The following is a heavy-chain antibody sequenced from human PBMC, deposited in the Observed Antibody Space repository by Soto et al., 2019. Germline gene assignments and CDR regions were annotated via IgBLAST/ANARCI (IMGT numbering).Heavy chain of an antibody. CDR1: GDSVSSNSAA. CDR3: ARGYSITGTTWLFPYYYMDV. J-gene: IGHJ6*03. D-gene: IGHD1-7*01. V-gene: IGHV6-1*01. Sequence: SQTLSLTCAISGDSVSSNSAAWNWIRQSPSRGLEWLGRTYYRSKWYNDYAVSVKSRITINPDTSKNQFSLQLNSVTPEDTAVYYCARGYSITGTTWLFPYYYMDVWGKGTTVTVSS. CDR2: TYYRSKWYN.